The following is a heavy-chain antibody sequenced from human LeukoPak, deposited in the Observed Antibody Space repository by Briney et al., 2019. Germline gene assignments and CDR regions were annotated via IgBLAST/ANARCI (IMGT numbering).Heavy chain of an antibody. D-gene: IGHD3-22*01. CDR2: ISGSGGNT. CDR1: GFTFSSNW. V-gene: IGHV3-23*01. Sequence: GGSLRLSCAASGFTFSSNWMHWVRQAPGKGLEWVSAISGSGGNTDYADSVKGRFTISRDNSKNTLYLQMNSLRAEDTAVYYCARDLGAYYDSSGYYYIYWGQGTLVTVSS. CDR3: ARDLGAYYDSSGYYYIY. J-gene: IGHJ4*02.